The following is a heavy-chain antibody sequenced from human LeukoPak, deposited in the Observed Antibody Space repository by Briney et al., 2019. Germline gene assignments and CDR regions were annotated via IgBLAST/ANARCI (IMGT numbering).Heavy chain of an antibody. J-gene: IGHJ5*02. CDR1: GFTFCNYW. CDR2: LNSDGRTT. V-gene: IGHV3-74*01. CDR3: ARGSDETVTISGWFDP. Sequence: GGSLRLSCAASGFTFCNYWMHWVRQGPGRGLVWVSRLNSDGRTTTYADSVKGRFTISRDNAKNTLYLQTNSLRAEDTAVYYCARGSDETVTISGWFDPWGQGTLVTVSS. D-gene: IGHD4-17*01.